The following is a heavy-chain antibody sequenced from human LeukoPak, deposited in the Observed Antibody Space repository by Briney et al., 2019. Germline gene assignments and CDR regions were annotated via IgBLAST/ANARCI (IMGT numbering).Heavy chain of an antibody. CDR2: IYTSGST. V-gene: IGHV4-4*07. D-gene: IGHD3-22*01. J-gene: IGHJ4*02. Sequence: SETLSLTCTVSGGSISSYYWSWIRQPAGKGLEWIGRIYTSGSTNYNPSLKSRVTMSVDTSKNQFSLKLSSVTAADTAVYYCARGGSLITMIVVVITHFDYWGQGTLVTVSS. CDR3: ARGGSLITMIVVVITHFDY. CDR1: GGSISSYY.